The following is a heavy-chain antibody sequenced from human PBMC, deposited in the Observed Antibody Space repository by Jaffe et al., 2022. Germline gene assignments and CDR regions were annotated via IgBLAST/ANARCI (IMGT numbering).Heavy chain of an antibody. J-gene: IGHJ2*01. Sequence: EVQLVESGGGLVQPGRSLRLSCAASGFTFDDYAMHWVRQAPGKGLEWVSGISWNSGSIGYADSVKGRFTISRDNAKNSLYLQMNSLRAEDTALYYCAKTPGIAAAAVSWYFDLWGRGTLVTVSS. V-gene: IGHV3-9*01. CDR1: GFTFDDYA. CDR2: ISWNSGSI. D-gene: IGHD6-13*01. CDR3: AKTPGIAAAAVSWYFDL.